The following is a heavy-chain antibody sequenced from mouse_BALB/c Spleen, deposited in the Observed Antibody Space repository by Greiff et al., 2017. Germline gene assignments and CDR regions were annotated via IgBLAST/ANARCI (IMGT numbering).Heavy chain of an antibody. D-gene: IGHD1-2*01. CDR1: GFTFTDYY. J-gene: IGHJ1*01. V-gene: IGHV7-3*02. Sequence: EVQRVESGGGLVQPGGSLRLSCATSGFTFTDYYMSWVRQPPGKALEWLGFIRNKANGYTTEYSASVQGRFTISRDNSQSILYLQMNTLRAEDSATYYCARDRHYGNWYCDVWGAGTTVTVAS. CDR3: ARDRHYGNWYCDV. CDR2: IRNKANGYTT.